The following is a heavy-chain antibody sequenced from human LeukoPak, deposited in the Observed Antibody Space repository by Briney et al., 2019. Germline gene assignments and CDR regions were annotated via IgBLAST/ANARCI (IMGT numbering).Heavy chain of an antibody. Sequence: SQTLSLTCAISGDGVSSNSVTWNWIRQSPSRGLEWLGRTYYRSTWYNDYAVSVRGRITVNPDTSKNQFSLHLNSVTPEDTAVYYCARRLTQYDCFDPWGQGILVTVSS. D-gene: IGHD2-2*01. CDR3: ARRLTQYDCFDP. J-gene: IGHJ5*02. CDR2: TYYRSTWYN. CDR1: GDGVSSNSVT. V-gene: IGHV6-1*01.